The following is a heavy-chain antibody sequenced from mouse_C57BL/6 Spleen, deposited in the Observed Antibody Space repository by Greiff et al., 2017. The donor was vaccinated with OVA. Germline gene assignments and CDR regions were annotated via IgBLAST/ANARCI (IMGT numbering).Heavy chain of an antibody. CDR3: ARREILGYGYFDY. V-gene: IGHV1-64*01. CDR1: GYTFTSYW. CDR2: IHPNSGST. Sequence: QVQLQQPGAELVKPGASVKLSCKASGYTFTSYWMHWVKQRPGQGLEWIGMIHPNSGSTNYNEKFKSKATLTVDKSSSTAYMQLSSLTAEDSAVYYCARREILGYGYFDYWGQGTTLTVSS. J-gene: IGHJ2*01. D-gene: IGHD2-2*01.